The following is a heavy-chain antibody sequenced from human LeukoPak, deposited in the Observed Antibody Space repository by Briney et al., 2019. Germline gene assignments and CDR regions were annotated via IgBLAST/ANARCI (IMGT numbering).Heavy chain of an antibody. D-gene: IGHD2-2*01. CDR1: GYTFTSYG. J-gene: IGHJ3*02. Sequence: GASVKVSCKASGYTFTSYGISWVRQAPGQGLEWVGWISAYNGNTNYAQKLQGRVTMTTDTSTSTAYMELRSLRSDDTAVYYCARVGDIVVVPAAAWGAFDIWGQGTMVTVSS. CDR2: ISAYNGNT. CDR3: ARVGDIVVVPAAAWGAFDI. V-gene: IGHV1-18*01.